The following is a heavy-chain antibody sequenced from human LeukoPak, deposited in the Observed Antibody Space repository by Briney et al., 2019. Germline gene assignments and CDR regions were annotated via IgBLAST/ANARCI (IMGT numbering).Heavy chain of an antibody. D-gene: IGHD1-26*01. CDR1: GYTFTSYY. J-gene: IGHJ6*03. V-gene: IGHV1-2*02. CDR2: INPSSGGT. Sequence: GASVKVSCKASGYTFTSYYMHWVRQAPGQGLEWMGWINPSSGGTIYAQKFQGRVTMTRNTSISTAYMELSSLRSEDTAVYYCARGGRGGSYYVVFPVYYYYYYMDVWGKGTTVTISS. CDR3: ARGGRGGSYYVVFPVYYYYYYMDV.